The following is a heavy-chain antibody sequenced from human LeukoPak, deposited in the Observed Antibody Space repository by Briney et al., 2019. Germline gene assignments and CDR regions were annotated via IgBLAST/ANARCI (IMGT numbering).Heavy chain of an antibody. J-gene: IGHJ1*01. CDR1: GGSFSGYY. CDR2: INHSGST. D-gene: IGHD6-19*01. V-gene: IGHV4-34*01. CDR3: ARHAVGAVAGLEYFQH. Sequence: SETLSLTCAVYGGSFSGYYWSWIRQPPGKGLEWIGEINHSGSTNYNPSLKSRVTISVDTSKNQFSLKLSSVTAADTAVYYCARHAVGAVAGLEYFQHWGQGTLVTVSS.